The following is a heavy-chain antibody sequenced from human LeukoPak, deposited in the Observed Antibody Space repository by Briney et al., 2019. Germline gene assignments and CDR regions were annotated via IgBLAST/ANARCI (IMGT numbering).Heavy chain of an antibody. J-gene: IGHJ4*02. Sequence: SETLSLTCTVSGGSISSYYWSWIRQPPGRGLEWIGYIYYSGSTNYNPSLKSRVTISVDTSKNQFSLKLSSVTAADTAVYYCARGSGAPTVVIDYWGQGTLVTVSS. V-gene: IGHV4-59*01. CDR3: ARGSGAPTVVIDY. D-gene: IGHD4-23*01. CDR1: GGSISSYY. CDR2: IYYSGST.